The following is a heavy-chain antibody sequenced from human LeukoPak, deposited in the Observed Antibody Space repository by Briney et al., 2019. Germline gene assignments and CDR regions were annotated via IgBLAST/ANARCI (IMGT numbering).Heavy chain of an antibody. CDR2: IYYSGNT. Sequence: SETLSLTCTVSGASISNYYWSWIRQPPGKGLEWIGYIYYSGNTNYNPSLKSRVTISVDRSKNQFSLKLKSLTTADTAVYYCARRTFVSFDIWGPGTMVIVSS. CDR3: ARRTFVSFDI. CDR1: GASISNYY. V-gene: IGHV4-59*12. J-gene: IGHJ3*02. D-gene: IGHD3-16*01.